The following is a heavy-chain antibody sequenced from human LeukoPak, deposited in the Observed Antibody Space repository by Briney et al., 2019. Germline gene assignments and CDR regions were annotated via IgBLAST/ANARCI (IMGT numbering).Heavy chain of an antibody. J-gene: IGHJ4*02. Sequence: GGSLRLSCAASGFTVSPNYISWVRQAPGKGLEWVSVIYAGGRTYYAASVKGRFTISRHNSENTVYLQMNSLRAEDTAVYYCARLKYQHVFDYWGQGTMVTVSS. CDR2: IYAGGRT. V-gene: IGHV3-53*04. D-gene: IGHD2-2*01. CDR1: GFTVSPNY. CDR3: ARLKYQHVFDY.